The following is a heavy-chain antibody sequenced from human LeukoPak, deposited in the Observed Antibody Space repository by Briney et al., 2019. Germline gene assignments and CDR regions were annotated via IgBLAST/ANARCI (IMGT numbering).Heavy chain of an antibody. CDR3: ARLYCSGANCYPIYGDPFDY. J-gene: IGHJ4*02. CDR2: ISGYNGNT. Sequence: ASVKVSCKASGYTFATYGISWLRQAPGQGLEWMGWISGYNGNTNHAQKFQGRVTMTTDTSTSTAYLELRSLRSDDTAVYYCARLYCSGANCYPIYGDPFDYWGQGTLVTVSS. V-gene: IGHV1-18*01. D-gene: IGHD2-15*01. CDR1: GYTFATYG.